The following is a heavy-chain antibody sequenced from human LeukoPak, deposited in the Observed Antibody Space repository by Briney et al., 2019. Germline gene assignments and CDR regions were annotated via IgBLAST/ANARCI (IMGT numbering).Heavy chain of an antibody. D-gene: IGHD2-8*02. CDR2: ISGSGRNT. J-gene: IGHJ4*02. V-gene: IGHV3-23*01. CDR3: AKQATGGYYPFDF. Sequence: GGSLRLSCGASGVTFSNEPISWVRQGPGKGLEWVSSISGSGRNTDYADSVKGRFTISRDDSKNTLWLQMNSLRAEDTAVYFCAKQATGGYYPFDFWGQGTLVTVSS. CDR1: GVTFSNEP.